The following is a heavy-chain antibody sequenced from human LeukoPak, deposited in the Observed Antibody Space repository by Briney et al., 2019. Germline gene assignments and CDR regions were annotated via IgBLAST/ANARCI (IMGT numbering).Heavy chain of an antibody. Sequence: AGGSLRLSCAASGFTFSDYYMSWIRQAPGKGLEWVAVISYDGSNKYYADSVKGRFTISRDNSKNTLYLQMNSLRAEDTAVYYCAKGGIAAAAPAWDDAFDIWGQGTMVTVSS. D-gene: IGHD6-13*01. J-gene: IGHJ3*02. CDR3: AKGGIAAAAPAWDDAFDI. CDR1: GFTFSDYY. CDR2: ISYDGSNK. V-gene: IGHV3-30*18.